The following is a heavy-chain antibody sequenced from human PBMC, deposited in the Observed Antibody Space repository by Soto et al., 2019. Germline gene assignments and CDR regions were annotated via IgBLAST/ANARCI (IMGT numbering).Heavy chain of an antibody. CDR1: GDSITAYY. CDR2: IYHNGET. Sequence: QMQLQESGPGLVKPSETLSLICSVSGDSITAYYLSWLRQSPGKELEWIGYIYHNGETNYNPSLKSRVTISAATSKNQFSLRLSSVTAADTGVYYCARDKGGEFLKGSGMDVWGQGTTVIVSS. J-gene: IGHJ6*02. CDR3: ARDKGGEFLKGSGMDV. D-gene: IGHD3-10*01. V-gene: IGHV4-59*01.